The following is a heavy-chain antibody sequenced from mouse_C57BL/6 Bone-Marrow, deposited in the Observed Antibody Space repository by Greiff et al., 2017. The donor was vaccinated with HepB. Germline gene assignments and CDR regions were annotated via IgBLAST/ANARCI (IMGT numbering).Heavy chain of an antibody. CDR3: ARGTTVVDRRMDY. J-gene: IGHJ4*01. CDR1: GYTFTSYW. CDR2: IHPNSGST. V-gene: IGHV1-64*01. D-gene: IGHD1-1*01. Sequence: QVQLQQPGAELVKPGASVKLSCKASGYTFTSYWMHWVKQRPGQGLEWIGMIHPNSGSTNYNEKFKSKATLTVDKSSSTAYMQRSSLTSEDSAVYYCARGTTVVDRRMDYWGQGTSVTVSS.